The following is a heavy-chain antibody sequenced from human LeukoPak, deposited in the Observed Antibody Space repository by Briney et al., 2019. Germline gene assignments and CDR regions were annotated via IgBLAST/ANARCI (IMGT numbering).Heavy chain of an antibody. CDR3: ARGGSSGTKTAAAGKSGY. CDR2: INPNSGGT. Sequence: ASVKVSCKASGGTFSSYAISWVRQAPGQGLEWMGRINPNSGGTNYAQKFQGRVTMTRDTSISTAYMELSRLRSDDTAVYYCARGGSSGTKTAAAGKSGYWGQGTLVTVPS. V-gene: IGHV1-2*06. CDR1: GGTFSSYA. J-gene: IGHJ4*02. D-gene: IGHD6-13*01.